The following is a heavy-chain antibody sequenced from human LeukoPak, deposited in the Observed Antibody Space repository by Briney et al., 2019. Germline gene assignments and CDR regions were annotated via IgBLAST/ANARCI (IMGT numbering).Heavy chain of an antibody. V-gene: IGHV4-59*01. CDR1: GDSISGYY. D-gene: IGHD3-10*01. CDR2: ISDRGSP. Sequence: SETLSLTCAVSGDSISGYYWSWIRQPPGKGLECIGYISDRGSPNYNPSLKSRVTISVDTSKNQFSLKVRSVTAADTAIYYCAREVKWGFGKRFDPWGQGTLVTVSS. J-gene: IGHJ5*02. CDR3: AREVKWGFGKRFDP.